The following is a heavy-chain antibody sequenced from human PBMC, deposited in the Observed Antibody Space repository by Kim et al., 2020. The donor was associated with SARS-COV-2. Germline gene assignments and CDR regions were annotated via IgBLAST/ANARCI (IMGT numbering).Heavy chain of an antibody. CDR2: IYYSGST. CDR1: GGSISSGGYY. D-gene: IGHD3-10*01. CDR3: ARSGIIGLQVDY. V-gene: IGHV4-31*03. J-gene: IGHJ4*02. Sequence: SETLSLTCTVSGGSISSGGYYWSWIRQHPGKGLEWIGYIYYSGSTYYNPSLKSRVTISVDSSKNQFSLKLSSVTAADTAVYYCARSGIIGLQVDYWGQGTLVTVSS.